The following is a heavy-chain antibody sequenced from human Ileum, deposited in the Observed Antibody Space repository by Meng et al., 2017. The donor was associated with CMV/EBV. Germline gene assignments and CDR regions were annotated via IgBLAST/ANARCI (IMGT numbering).Heavy chain of an antibody. CDR3: ARDVIRDDTGSWFDP. V-gene: IGHV4-4*07. J-gene: IGHJ5*02. D-gene: IGHD3-9*01. Sequence: GQPQEAGPGLVKPSETLSLTCSVSGASIRSYCWSWIRQPAGKGLEWIGRFTARGNTNYNPSLKSRVTMSLDTSLNQFSLRLNSVTAADTAVYYCARDVIRDDTGSWFDPWGQGTLVTVSS. CDR2: FTARGNT. CDR1: GASIRSYC.